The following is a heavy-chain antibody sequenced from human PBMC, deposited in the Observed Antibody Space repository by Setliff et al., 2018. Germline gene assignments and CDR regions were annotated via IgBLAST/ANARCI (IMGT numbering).Heavy chain of an antibody. J-gene: IGHJ6*03. CDR2: IIPIFGTT. D-gene: IGHD2-21*02. V-gene: IGHV1-69*05. Sequence: ASVKVSCKSSGGAFSNYGITWVRQAPGQGLEWMGGIIPIFGTTTYAQKFLGRVTITTDESSSTGYMELSSLRSEDTAVYFCARESVVVVTTTNYYYYIDVWGEGTTVTVSS. CDR3: ARESVVVVTTTNYYYYIDV. CDR1: GGAFSNYG.